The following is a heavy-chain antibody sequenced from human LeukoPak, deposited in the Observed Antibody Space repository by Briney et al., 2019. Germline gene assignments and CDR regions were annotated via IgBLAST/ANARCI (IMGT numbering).Heavy chain of an antibody. CDR1: GFTFDDYA. J-gene: IGHJ4*02. CDR2: ISWDGGST. D-gene: IGHD3-3*01. V-gene: IGHV3-43D*03. Sequence: PGGSLRLSCAASGFTFDDYAMHWVRQAPGKGLEWVSLISWDGGSTYYADSVKGRFTISRDNSKNTLYLQMSSLRAEDTAVYYCAREERGRYDFWSGYYNVDYWGQGTLVTVSS. CDR3: AREERGRYDFWSGYYNVDY.